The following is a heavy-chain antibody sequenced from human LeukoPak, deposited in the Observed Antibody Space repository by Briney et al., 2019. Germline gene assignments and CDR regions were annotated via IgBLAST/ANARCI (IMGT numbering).Heavy chain of an antibody. J-gene: IGHJ4*02. CDR2: LDAGGGNT. V-gene: IGHV3-23*01. Sequence: GGSLRLSCAASGFIFYTYAMTWVRQAPGKGLEGVSALDAGGGNTYYADSVKGRFTISRDNSKNTVYLLMNTLSAEDTAVYYCAKDEGYDPIFYLESWGQGTLVTVSS. CDR3: AKDEGYDPIFYLES. D-gene: IGHD5-12*01. CDR1: GFIFYTYA.